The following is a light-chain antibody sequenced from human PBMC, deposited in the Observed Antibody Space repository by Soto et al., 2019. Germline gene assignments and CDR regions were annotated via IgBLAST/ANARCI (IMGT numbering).Light chain of an antibody. CDR1: QTIGRNY. CDR2: GTS. CDR3: QQYASSPLLT. V-gene: IGKV3-20*01. J-gene: IGKJ4*01. Sequence: EIVLTQSPGTLSLSPGETATLSCRASQTIGRNYLAWYQQNPGQAPRLLIFGTSTRATGIPDRFSGSGSGTDFTLSISRLEPEDFAVYYCQQYASSPLLTFGGGTKVEIK.